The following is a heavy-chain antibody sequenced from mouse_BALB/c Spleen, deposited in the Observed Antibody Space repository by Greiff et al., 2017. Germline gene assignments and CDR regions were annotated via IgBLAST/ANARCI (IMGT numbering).Heavy chain of an antibody. Sequence: QVQLQRSGAELVKPGASVKLSCKASGYTFTSYYMYWVKQRPGQGLEWIGEINPSNGGTNFNEKFKSKATLTVDKSSSTAYMQLSSLTSEDSAVYYCTRSVYRTYAMDYWGQGTSVTVSS. D-gene: IGHD2-14*01. CDR1: GYTFTSYY. CDR3: TRSVYRTYAMDY. J-gene: IGHJ4*01. CDR2: INPSNGGT. V-gene: IGHV1S81*02.